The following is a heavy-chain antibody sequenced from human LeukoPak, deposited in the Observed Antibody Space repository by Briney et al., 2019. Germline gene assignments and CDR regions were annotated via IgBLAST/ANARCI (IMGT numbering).Heavy chain of an antibody. V-gene: IGHV3-48*02. CDR2: IGGGSSTI. Sequence: GGSLRLSCAASVFTFSTYSMNWVRQAPGEGLEWVLYIGGGSSTIYCADSVKGRFTISRDNAKNSLYLQMNSLRDEDTAVYYCARDTIYCFDYWGQGALVTVSS. J-gene: IGHJ4*02. CDR1: VFTFSTYS. D-gene: IGHD2-2*02. CDR3: ARDTIYCFDY.